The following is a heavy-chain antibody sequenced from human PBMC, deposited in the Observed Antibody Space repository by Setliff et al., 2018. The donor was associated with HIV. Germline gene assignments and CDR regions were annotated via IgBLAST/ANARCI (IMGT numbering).Heavy chain of an antibody. J-gene: IGHJ3*02. CDR2: IYHSGST. Sequence: TLSLTCAVSGGSISSSNWWSWVSQPPGKGLEWIGEIYHSGSTNYNPSLQSRVSISVDKSKNQFSLKLSSVTAADTAVYYCAGGLGEAVAGGDAFDIWGQGTMVTVSS. CDR1: GGSISSSNW. D-gene: IGHD6-19*01. V-gene: IGHV4-4*02. CDR3: AGGLGEAVAGGDAFDI.